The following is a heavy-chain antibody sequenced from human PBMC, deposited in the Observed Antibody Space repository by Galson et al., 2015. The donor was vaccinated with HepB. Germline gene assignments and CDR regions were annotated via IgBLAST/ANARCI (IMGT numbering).Heavy chain of an antibody. CDR3: AKSASSRSSVLVY. CDR2: ISATGGST. D-gene: IGHD6-6*01. J-gene: IGHJ4*02. CDR1: GFTFTNYA. Sequence: SLRLSCAASGFTFTNYAMSWVRQAPGKGLEWVSAISATGGSTYYADSVKGRFTISRDISKYTLYLQMNSLRAEDTAIYYCAKSASSRSSVLVYWGQGTLVTVSS. V-gene: IGHV3-23*01.